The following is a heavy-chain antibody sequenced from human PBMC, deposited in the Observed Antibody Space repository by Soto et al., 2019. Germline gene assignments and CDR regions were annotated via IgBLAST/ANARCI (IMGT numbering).Heavy chain of an antibody. CDR3: ASQDIVVVPAAPLYTVMDV. J-gene: IGHJ6*02. V-gene: IGHV1-69*01. D-gene: IGHD2-2*01. CDR2: IIPIFGTA. Sequence: QVPLVQSGAEVKKPGSSVKVSCKASGGTFSSYAISWVRQAPGQGLEWMGGIIPIFGTANYAQKFQGRVTITADESTSTAYMELSSLRSEDTAVYYCASQDIVVVPAAPLYTVMDVWGQGTTVTVSS. CDR1: GGTFSSYA.